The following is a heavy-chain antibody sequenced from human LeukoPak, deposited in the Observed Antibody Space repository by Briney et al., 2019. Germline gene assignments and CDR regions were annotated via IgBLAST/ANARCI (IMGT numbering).Heavy chain of an antibody. D-gene: IGHD2-2*01. CDR1: GFTFSRYG. V-gene: IGHV3-30*18. Sequence: PGGSLRLSCAASGFTFSRYGMHWVRQAPGKGLEWVAVISYDGSNKYYADSVKGRFTISRDNSKNTLYLQMNSLRAEDTAVYYCAKDEDVGVPAAMPNWFDPWGQGTLVTVSS. CDR3: AKDEDVGVPAAMPNWFDP. CDR2: ISYDGSNK. J-gene: IGHJ5*02.